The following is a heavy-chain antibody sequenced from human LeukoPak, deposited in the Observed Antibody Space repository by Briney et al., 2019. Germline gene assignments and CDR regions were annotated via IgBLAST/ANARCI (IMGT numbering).Heavy chain of an antibody. J-gene: IGHJ6*02. D-gene: IGHD3-16*01. CDR3: ARDRVGGRYYYGMDV. Sequence: GGSLRLSCVASGFNFNTYSMNWVRQAPGKGLEWISYIISSSSTIYYADSVKGRFTISRDNAKNSLYLQMNGLRADDTAVYYCARDRVGGRYYYGMDVWGLGTTVTVSS. CDR1: GFNFNTYS. V-gene: IGHV3-48*04. CDR2: IISSSSTI.